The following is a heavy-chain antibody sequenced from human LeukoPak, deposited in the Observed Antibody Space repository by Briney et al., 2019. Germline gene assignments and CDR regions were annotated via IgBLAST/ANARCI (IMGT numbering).Heavy chain of an antibody. Sequence: ASVKVSCKASGYTFTSYDINWVRQATGQGLEWMGWMNPNSGNTGYAQKFQGRVTMTRNTSISTAYMELSSLRSEDTAVYYCAGWRDSSGEDNFDYWGQGTLVTVSS. J-gene: IGHJ4*02. CDR1: GYTFTSYD. D-gene: IGHD3-22*01. CDR3: AGWRDSSGEDNFDY. V-gene: IGHV1-8*01. CDR2: MNPNSGNT.